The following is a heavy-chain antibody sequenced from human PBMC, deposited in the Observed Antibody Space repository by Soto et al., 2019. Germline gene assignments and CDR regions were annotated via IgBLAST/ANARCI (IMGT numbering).Heavy chain of an antibody. J-gene: IGHJ6*02. CDR2: IIPIFDSI. D-gene: IGHD6-6*01. CDR1: GGTFSSYA. CDR3: ARARVYYYHYGMDV. Sequence: QVQLVQYGGEAKKPGSSVTFSCKASGGTFSSYAITWVRLAPGQGLEWMGGIIPIFDSINYAQKFQGRVTITADESTSTAYMELSSLRSEDTAVYYCARARVYYYHYGMDVWGQGTTVTVSS. V-gene: IGHV1-69*01.